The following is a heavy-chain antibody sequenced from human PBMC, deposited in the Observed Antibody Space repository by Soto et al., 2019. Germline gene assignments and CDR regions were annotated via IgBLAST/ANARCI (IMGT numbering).Heavy chain of an antibody. CDR3: ASHMVRGVPFGY. Sequence: QVQLQESGPGLVKPSETLSLTCTVSGGSISSYYWSWIRQPPGKGLEWIGYIYFRGSTNYNPSLKSRVTISVDTSKNQFSLKLSSVTAADTAVYYWASHMVRGVPFGYWGQGTLVTVSS. V-gene: IGHV4-59*08. CDR2: IYFRGST. CDR1: GGSISSYY. J-gene: IGHJ4*02. D-gene: IGHD3-10*01.